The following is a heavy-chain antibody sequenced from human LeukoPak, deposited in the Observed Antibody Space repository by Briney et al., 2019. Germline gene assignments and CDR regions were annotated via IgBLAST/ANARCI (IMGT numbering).Heavy chain of an antibody. Sequence: SETLSLTCTVSGGSISSGSYYWSWIRQPAGKGLEWIGRIYTSGSTNYNPSLKSRVTISVDTSKNQFSLKLSSVTAADTAVYYCARGNYPWGKGTTVTVSS. CDR2: IYTSGST. D-gene: IGHD1-7*01. CDR3: ARGNYP. J-gene: IGHJ6*04. V-gene: IGHV4-61*02. CDR1: GGSISSGSYY.